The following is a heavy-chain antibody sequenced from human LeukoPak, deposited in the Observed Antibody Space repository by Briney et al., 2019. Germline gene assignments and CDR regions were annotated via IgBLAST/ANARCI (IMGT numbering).Heavy chain of an antibody. Sequence: SETLSLTCTVSGYSIASGYYWGWIRQPPGKGLEWIGSLYDSGSTYYNPSLRSRVTISVDTSKNQFSLKLSSVTAADTAVYYCARLEVDNFGVVISPNPRGYWGQGTLVTVSS. CDR2: LYDSGST. V-gene: IGHV4-38-2*02. CDR1: GYSIASGYY. D-gene: IGHD3-3*01. CDR3: ARLEVDNFGVVISPNPRGY. J-gene: IGHJ4*02.